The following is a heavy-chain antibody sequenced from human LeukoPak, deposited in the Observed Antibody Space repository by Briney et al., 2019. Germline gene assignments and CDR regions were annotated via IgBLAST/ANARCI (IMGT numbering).Heavy chain of an antibody. CDR1: GGTFSSYA. D-gene: IGHD3-3*01. Sequence: SVKVSCKASGGTFSSYAISWVRQAPGQGLEWMGGIIPIFGTANYAQKFQGRVTITADESTSTAYKELSSLRSEDTAVYYCAKSYYDFWSGYRDHDAFDIWGQGTMVTVSS. V-gene: IGHV1-69*13. J-gene: IGHJ3*02. CDR3: AKSYYDFWSGYRDHDAFDI. CDR2: IIPIFGTA.